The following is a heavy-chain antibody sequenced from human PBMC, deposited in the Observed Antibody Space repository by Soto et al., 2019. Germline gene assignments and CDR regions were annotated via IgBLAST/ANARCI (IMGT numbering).Heavy chain of an antibody. J-gene: IGHJ4*02. D-gene: IGHD3-10*01. Sequence: PGGSLRLSCAASGFSFSRYAMSWVRQAPGKGLEWVSTISSSGSTTYYADSVKGRFTISRDNSENTLFLQMENLRAEDTAVYYCAKGLSGANWFADYWGQGTMVTVYS. V-gene: IGHV3-23*01. CDR3: AKGLSGANWFADY. CDR1: GFSFSRYA. CDR2: ISSSGSTT.